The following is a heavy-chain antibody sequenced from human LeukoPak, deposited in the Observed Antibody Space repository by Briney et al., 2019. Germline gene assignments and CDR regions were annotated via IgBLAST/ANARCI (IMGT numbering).Heavy chain of an antibody. CDR2: TSYDGGTK. CDR3: AKKHSGGWYYFDY. D-gene: IGHD6-19*01. CDR1: GFTFSNYD. Sequence: GGSLRLSCAASGFTFSNYDMHWVRQAPGKGLEWVAVTSYDGGTKYYGDSLKGRFTISRDNSKSTLYLQMNSLRAEDTAVYYCAKKHSGGWYYFDYWGQGTLVTVSS. V-gene: IGHV3-30*18. J-gene: IGHJ4*02.